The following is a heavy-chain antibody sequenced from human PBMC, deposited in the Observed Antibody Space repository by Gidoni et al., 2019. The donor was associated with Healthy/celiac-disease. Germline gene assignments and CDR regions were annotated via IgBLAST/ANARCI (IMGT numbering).Heavy chain of an antibody. Sequence: VQLLTSGGGLVQPGGSRRLSCAASGFTFSSYSLNWVRQAPGKGVDWVSYISSSSSTIYYADSVKGRFTISRDNAKNSLYLQMNGLRAEDTAVYYCTVRGVISRGLDYWGQGTLVTVSS. D-gene: IGHD3-10*01. J-gene: IGHJ4*02. V-gene: IGHV3-48*01. CDR3: TVRGVISRGLDY. CDR1: GFTFSSYS. CDR2: ISSSSSTI.